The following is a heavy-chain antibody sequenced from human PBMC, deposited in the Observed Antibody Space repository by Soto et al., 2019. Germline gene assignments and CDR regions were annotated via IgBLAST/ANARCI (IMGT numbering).Heavy chain of an antibody. D-gene: IGHD3-3*01. CDR3: ARGLSYDFWSGITFDY. Sequence: GGSLRLSCAASGFTFSDYYMSWIRQAPGKGLEWVSYIISSGSTIYYADSVKGRFTISRDNAKNSLYLQMNILRAEDTALYYCARGLSYDFWSGITFDYWGQGTLVTVSS. J-gene: IGHJ4*02. CDR2: IISSGSTI. V-gene: IGHV3-11*01. CDR1: GFTFSDYY.